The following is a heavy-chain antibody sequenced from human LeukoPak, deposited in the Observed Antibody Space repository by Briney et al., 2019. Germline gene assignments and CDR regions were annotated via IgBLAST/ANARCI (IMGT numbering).Heavy chain of an antibody. CDR3: ARGDYDFWSGPEYYFDY. CDR2: IYYSGST. CDR1: GGSISSYY. D-gene: IGHD3-3*01. J-gene: IGHJ4*02. V-gene: IGHV4-59*01. Sequence: PSETLSLTCTVSGGSISSYYWSWIRQPPGKGLEWIGYIYYSGSTNYNPSFKSRVTISVDTSKNQFSLKLSSVTAADTAVYYCARGDYDFWSGPEYYFDYWGQGTLVTVSS.